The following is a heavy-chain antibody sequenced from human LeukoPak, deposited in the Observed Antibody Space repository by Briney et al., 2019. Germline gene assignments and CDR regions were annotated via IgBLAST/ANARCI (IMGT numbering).Heavy chain of an antibody. J-gene: IGHJ4*02. D-gene: IGHD3-10*01. V-gene: IGHV3-30*18. CDR1: GFTFSSYG. CDR2: ISYDGSNK. CDR3: AKAQINGFGESLFVALDY. Sequence: GGSLRLSCAASGFTFSSYGMHWVRQAPGKGLEWVAVISYDGSNKYYADSVKGRFTISRDNSKNTLYLQMNSLKAEDTAVYYCAKAQINGFGESLFVALDYWGQGTLVTVSS.